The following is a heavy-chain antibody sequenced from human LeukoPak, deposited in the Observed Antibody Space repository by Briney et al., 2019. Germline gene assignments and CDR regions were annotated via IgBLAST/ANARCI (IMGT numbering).Heavy chain of an antibody. CDR2: IRAYNGNT. V-gene: IGHV1-18*01. Sequence: ASVKVSCKASGYTFTSYGISWVRQAPGQGLEWMGWIRAYNGNTNYAQKLQGRVTMTTDTSTSTAYMELRSLRSDDTAVYYCARDLGEVEDGYNALGDAFDSWGQGRMVTVSS. D-gene: IGHD5-24*01. CDR3: ARDLGEVEDGYNALGDAFDS. J-gene: IGHJ3*02. CDR1: GYTFTSYG.